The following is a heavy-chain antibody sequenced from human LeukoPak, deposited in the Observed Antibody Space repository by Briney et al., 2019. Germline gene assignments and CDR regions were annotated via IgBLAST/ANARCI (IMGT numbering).Heavy chain of an antibody. D-gene: IGHD5-18*01. J-gene: IGHJ4*02. CDR1: GFTLSSYW. CDR3: ARGWRYSLEL. Sequence: AAGSLRLSCAPSGFTLSSYWMGWVRQAPGKGLEWVANMKQDGSEKYYVDSGKGRFTISRDNPKNSMFLQRNSLIDEETAIYYVARGWRYSLELWGQGTLVKVSS. CDR2: MKQDGSEK. V-gene: IGHV3-7*05.